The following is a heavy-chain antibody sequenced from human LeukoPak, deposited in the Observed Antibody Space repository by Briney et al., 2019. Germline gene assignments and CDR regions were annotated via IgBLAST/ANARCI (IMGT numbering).Heavy chain of an antibody. V-gene: IGHV4-31*03. CDR1: GGSISSGGYY. D-gene: IGHD2-15*01. Sequence: SETLSLTCTVSGGSISSGGYYWSWIRQHPGKGLEWIGYIYYSGSTYYNPSLKGRATISEDTSKNQFSLKLSSVTAADTAVYYCARVWVVVAATPTGWFDPWGQGTLVTVSS. CDR3: ARVWVVVAATPTGWFDP. J-gene: IGHJ5*02. CDR2: IYYSGST.